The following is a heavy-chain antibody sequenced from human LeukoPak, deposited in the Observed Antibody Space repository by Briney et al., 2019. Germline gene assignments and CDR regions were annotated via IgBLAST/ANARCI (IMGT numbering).Heavy chain of an antibody. CDR3: AKDIRYTFGGVNSPNYFDY. V-gene: IGHV3-9*01. D-gene: IGHD3-16*01. Sequence: GRSLRLSCAASGFTFDDYAMHWVRQAPGKGLEWVSGISWNSGSIGYADSVKGRFTISRDNAKNSLYLQMNSLRAEDTALYYCAKDIRYTFGGVNSPNYFDYWGQGTLVTVSS. J-gene: IGHJ4*02. CDR2: ISWNSGSI. CDR1: GFTFDDYA.